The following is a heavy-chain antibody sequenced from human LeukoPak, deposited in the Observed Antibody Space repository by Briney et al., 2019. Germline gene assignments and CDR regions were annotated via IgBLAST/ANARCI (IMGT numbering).Heavy chain of an antibody. D-gene: IGHD3-22*01. CDR1: GFTFSSYA. V-gene: IGHV3-30-3*01. CDR3: ASDYYDSSGYSEPYDY. Sequence: GRPLRLSCAASGFTFSSYAMHWVRQAPGKGLEWVAVISYDGSNKYYADSVKGRFTISRDNSKDTLYLQMNSLRAEGTAVYYCASDYYDSSGYSEPYDYWGQGTLVTVSS. J-gene: IGHJ4*02. CDR2: ISYDGSNK.